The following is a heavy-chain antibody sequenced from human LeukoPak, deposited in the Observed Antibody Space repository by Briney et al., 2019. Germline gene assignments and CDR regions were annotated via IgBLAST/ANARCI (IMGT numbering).Heavy chain of an antibody. CDR3: ARREGSSWYYFDY. CDR1: GFTFSNSW. Sequence: GGPLRLSCAASGFTFSNSWMHWVRQAPGKGLIWISLISSDGSTTIYADSVKGRFTISRDNAKNTLYLQMNSLRPEDTAVYYCARREGSSWYYFDYWGQGTLVTVSS. J-gene: IGHJ4*02. D-gene: IGHD6-13*01. V-gene: IGHV3-74*01. CDR2: ISSDGSTT.